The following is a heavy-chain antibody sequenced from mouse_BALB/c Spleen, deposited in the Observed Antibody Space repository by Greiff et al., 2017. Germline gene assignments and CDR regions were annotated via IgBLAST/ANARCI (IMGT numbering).Heavy chain of an antibody. CDR2: VNPYNGGT. CDR3: AREGVSYYFDY. V-gene: IGHV1-19*01. J-gene: IGHJ2*01. CDR1: GYTFTDYY. Sequence: EQLKESGPELVKPGASVKMSCKASGYTFTDYYMDWVKQSHGESFEWIGRVNPYNGGTSYNQKFKGKATLTVDKSSSTAYMELNSLTSEDSAVYYCAREGVSYYFDYWGQGTTLTVSS.